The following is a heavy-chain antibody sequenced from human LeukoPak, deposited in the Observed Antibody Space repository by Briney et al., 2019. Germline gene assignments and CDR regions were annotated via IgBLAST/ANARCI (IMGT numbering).Heavy chain of an antibody. V-gene: IGHV1-18*01. Sequence: ASVKVSCQASGYTFTSHDIAWVRQAPGQGLEWMGWVNTDTGDTKFAHNVQGRVAMTADTSTKTAYMELRSLRSADTAVYYCARDGRGHWDTRIWYLGNWFDPWGQGTLVTVSS. D-gene: IGHD6-13*01. CDR3: ARDGRGHWDTRIWYLGNWFDP. CDR2: VNTDTGDT. J-gene: IGHJ5*02. CDR1: GYTFTSHD.